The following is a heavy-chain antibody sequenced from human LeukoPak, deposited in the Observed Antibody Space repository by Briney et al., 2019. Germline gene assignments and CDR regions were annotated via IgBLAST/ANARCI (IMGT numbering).Heavy chain of an antibody. CDR1: GFTFSSYD. V-gene: IGHV3-13*01. Sequence: GGSLRLSCAASGFTFSSYDMHWVRQATGKGLEWVSAIGTAGDTYYPGSVKGRFTISRENAKNSLYLQMNSLRAGDTAVYYCAGEEGSGAFDIWGQGTMVTVSS. J-gene: IGHJ3*02. D-gene: IGHD5-12*01. CDR3: AGEEGSGAFDI. CDR2: IGTAGDT.